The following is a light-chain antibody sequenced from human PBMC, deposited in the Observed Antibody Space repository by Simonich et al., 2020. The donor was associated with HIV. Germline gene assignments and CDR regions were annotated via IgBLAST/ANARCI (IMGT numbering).Light chain of an antibody. J-gene: IGKJ2*01. Sequence: EIVMTQSPATLSVSPGERATLSCRASQSIRSNLAWYQQKPGQTPRLLIYAASTRATGIPVGFSGSGSGTEFTLTITSMQAEDFAVYYCQQYNNWPLFFGQGTKVEIK. CDR3: QQYNNWPLF. V-gene: IGKV3-15*01. CDR1: QSIRSN. CDR2: AAS.